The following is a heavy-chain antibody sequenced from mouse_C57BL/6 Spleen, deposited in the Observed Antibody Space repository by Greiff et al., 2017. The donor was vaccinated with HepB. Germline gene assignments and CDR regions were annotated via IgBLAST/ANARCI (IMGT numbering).Heavy chain of an antibody. J-gene: IGHJ3*01. CDR1: GYTFTDYN. Sequence: VQLQQSGPELVKPGASVKIPCKASGYTFTDYNMDWVKQSHGKSLEWIGDINPNNGGTIYNQKFKGKATLNVDKSSSTAYMELRSLTSEDTAVYYCARAGYDYDVWFAYWGQGALVTVSA. V-gene: IGHV1-18*01. D-gene: IGHD2-4*01. CDR2: INPNNGGT. CDR3: ARAGYDYDVWFAY.